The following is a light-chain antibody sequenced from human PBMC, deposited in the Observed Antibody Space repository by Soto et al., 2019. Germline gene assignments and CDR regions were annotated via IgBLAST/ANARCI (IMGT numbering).Light chain of an antibody. J-gene: IGKJ4*01. CDR2: GAS. V-gene: IGKV3-15*01. CDR1: QSVSSN. Sequence: EIVMTQSPATLSVSPGERATLSCRASQSVSSNLAWYQQKPGQAPRLLIYGASSRATGIPVRFSGSGSGTEFTLTISSLQSEDFAVYYCQQRSTWPLTFGGGTKVEIK. CDR3: QQRSTWPLT.